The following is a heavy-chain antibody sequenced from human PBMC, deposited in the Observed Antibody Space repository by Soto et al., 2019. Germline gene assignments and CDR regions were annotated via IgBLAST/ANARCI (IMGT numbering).Heavy chain of an antibody. J-gene: IGHJ6*02. CDR2: ISYDGNNK. CDR3: ARDLSHCTGGRCYSPNGLDG. Sequence: QVQLVESGGGVVQPERSLRLSCVASGFIFSNYAMHWVRQAPGKGLEWVAIISYDGNNKFYADSVRGRFTISRDNSKNTLFLEMNSLRAEDTAGYYCARDLSHCTGGRCYSPNGLDGWGQGTTVTVSS. D-gene: IGHD2-15*01. V-gene: IGHV3-30-3*01. CDR1: GFIFSNYA.